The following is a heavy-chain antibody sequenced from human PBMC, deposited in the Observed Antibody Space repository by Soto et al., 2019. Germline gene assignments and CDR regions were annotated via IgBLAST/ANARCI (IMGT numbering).Heavy chain of an antibody. V-gene: IGHV3-23*01. Sequence: PGGSLRLSCAASGFTFSSYAMSWVRQAPGKGLEWVSAISGSGGSTYYADSVKGRFTISRDNSKNTLYLQMNSLRAEDTAVYYCAKSTRYSSSWSYFDYWGQGTLVTVSS. CDR2: ISGSGGST. CDR1: GFTFSSYA. D-gene: IGHD6-13*01. J-gene: IGHJ4*02. CDR3: AKSTRYSSSWSYFDY.